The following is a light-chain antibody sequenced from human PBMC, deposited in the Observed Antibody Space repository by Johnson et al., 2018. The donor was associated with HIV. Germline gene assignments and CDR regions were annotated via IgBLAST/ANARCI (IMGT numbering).Light chain of an antibody. CDR3: GTWDSSLSVYV. J-gene: IGLJ1*01. CDR1: SSNIGSNY. Sequence: QSVLTQPPSVSAAPGQKVTISCSGSSSNIGSNYVSWYQQLPGTAPKLLIYDNNKRPSGIPDRFSGSKSGTSATLGITGLQTGAEADYYCGTWDSSLSVYVFGTGTKVTVL. CDR2: DNN. V-gene: IGLV1-51*01.